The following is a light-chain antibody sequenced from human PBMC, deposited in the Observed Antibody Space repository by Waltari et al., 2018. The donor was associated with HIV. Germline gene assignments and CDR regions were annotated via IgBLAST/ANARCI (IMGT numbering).Light chain of an antibody. J-gene: IGKJ1*01. CDR2: KVS. Sequence: DVVMTQSQLSLPVTLGQPASISCRSSQSLGYSAGNTYLNWFQQRPGQSPRRLIYKVSNRDSGVPDRFSGSGSGTDFTLKISRVEAEDVGVYYCMQGTHWPRTFGQGTKVEIK. CDR3: MQGTHWPRT. V-gene: IGKV2-30*01. CDR1: QSLGYSAGNTY.